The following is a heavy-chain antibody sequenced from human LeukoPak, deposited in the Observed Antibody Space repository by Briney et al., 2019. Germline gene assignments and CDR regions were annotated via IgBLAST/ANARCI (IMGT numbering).Heavy chain of an antibody. D-gene: IGHD6-13*01. V-gene: IGHV3-23*01. J-gene: IGHJ5*02. CDR3: AKDRPQLVIMDTCWFDP. CDR1: GFTFSSYA. Sequence: GGSLRLSRAASGFTFSSYAMSWVRQAPGKGLEWVSAISGSGGSTYYADSVKGRFTISRDNSKNTLYLQMNSLRAEDTAVYYCAKDRPQLVIMDTCWFDPWGQGTLVTVSS. CDR2: ISGSGGST.